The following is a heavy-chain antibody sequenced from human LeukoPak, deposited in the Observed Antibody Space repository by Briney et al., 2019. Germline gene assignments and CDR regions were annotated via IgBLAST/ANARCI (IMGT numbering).Heavy chain of an antibody. J-gene: IGHJ5*02. Sequence: SVKVSCKASGGTFSSYAISWVRQAPGQGLEWMGGIIPIFGTANYAQKFQGRVTITADESTSTAYMELSSLRSEDTAAYYCVPERSRGGVAATVWFDPWGQGTLVTVSS. CDR3: VPERSRGGVAATVWFDP. CDR2: IIPIFGTA. V-gene: IGHV1-69*01. CDR1: GGTFSSYA. D-gene: IGHD2-15*01.